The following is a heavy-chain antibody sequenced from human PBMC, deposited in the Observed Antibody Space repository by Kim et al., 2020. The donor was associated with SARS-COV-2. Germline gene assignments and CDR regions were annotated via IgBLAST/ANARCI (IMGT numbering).Heavy chain of an antibody. CDR3: SLFMVGATRVFDF. CDR2: VYYSGGT. D-gene: IGHD1-26*01. Sequence: SETLSLTCTVSGGSISSSNYYWGWIRQPPGKGLEWIGSVYYSGGTYYNPSLKSRVTISVDTSKKQFSLMLSSVTAADTAVYYCSLFMVGATRVFDFWGQG. CDR1: GGSISSSNYY. J-gene: IGHJ4*02. V-gene: IGHV4-39*03.